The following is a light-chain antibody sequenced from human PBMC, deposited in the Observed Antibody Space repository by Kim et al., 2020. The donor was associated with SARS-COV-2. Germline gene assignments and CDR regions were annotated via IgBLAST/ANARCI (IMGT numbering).Light chain of an antibody. CDR1: QGISNS. Sequence: DIQMTQSPSPLSASVGDRVTITCRASQGISNSLAWYQQKPGKGPKVLIYDASTLQSGVPSRFSGSGSGTDFTLTISSLQPEDVATYYCQKYNSAPWTLGQGTKVDIQ. J-gene: IGKJ1*01. V-gene: IGKV1-27*01. CDR2: DAS. CDR3: QKYNSAPWT.